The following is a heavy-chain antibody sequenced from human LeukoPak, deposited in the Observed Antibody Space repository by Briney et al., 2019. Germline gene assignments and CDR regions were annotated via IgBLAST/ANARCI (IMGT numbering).Heavy chain of an antibody. CDR3: ARGAYYYDSSGYIRFDY. CDR2: IHRDGRT. V-gene: IGHV4-4*02. CDR1: GVSISSSEW. Sequence: PSGTLSLTCAVSGVSISSSEWWIWVRQPPGQGLEWIGEIHRDGRTRYNPSLKSRVTMSVDTSKNQFSLKLSSVTAADTAVYYCARGAYYYDSSGYIRFDYWGQGTLVTVSS. J-gene: IGHJ4*02. D-gene: IGHD3-22*01.